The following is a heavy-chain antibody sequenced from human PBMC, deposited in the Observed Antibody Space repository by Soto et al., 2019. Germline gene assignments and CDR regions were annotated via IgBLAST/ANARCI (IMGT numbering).Heavy chain of an antibody. J-gene: IGHJ3*01. CDR3: ARESTLPESDGYAFDV. Sequence: EVQLLESGGGVTQPGGSLRLSCAASGFSFSSDDMNWVRQAPGKGLEWISFISGSGRKIYYADSVKGRFTISRDNAKNSLYLQMHSLRAEDTALYYCARESTLPESDGYAFDVWGQGKMVTVSS. V-gene: IGHV3-48*03. CDR2: ISGSGRKI. D-gene: IGHD3-10*01. CDR1: GFSFSSDD.